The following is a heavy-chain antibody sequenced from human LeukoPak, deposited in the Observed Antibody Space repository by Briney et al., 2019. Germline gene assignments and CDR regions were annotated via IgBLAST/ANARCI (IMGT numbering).Heavy chain of an antibody. D-gene: IGHD2-21*02. Sequence: ASVKVSCKASGYILSSYNMHWVRQAPGQGLEWLGTINPSGGDTKYAQKFQGRVTLTRDKSTSTVYMELSSLTSDDTAVYYCARTYCAEDCSIRYFDYWGQGTLVTVSS. CDR2: INPSGGDT. V-gene: IGHV1-46*01. CDR3: ARTYCAEDCSIRYFDY. J-gene: IGHJ4*02. CDR1: GYILSSYN.